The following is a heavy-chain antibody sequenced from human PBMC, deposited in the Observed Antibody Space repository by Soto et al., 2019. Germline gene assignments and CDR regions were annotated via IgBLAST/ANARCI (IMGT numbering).Heavy chain of an antibody. V-gene: IGHV4-30-4*01. CDR3: ARVLIPPPLPFDP. CDR1: GGSISSGDYF. J-gene: IGHJ5*02. D-gene: IGHD3-22*01. CDR2: IHYSGST. Sequence: QVQLQESGPGQVKPSQTLSLTCTVSGGSISSGDYFWNWIRQPPGKGLEYIGHIHYSGSTYYNPSLKLGINISMDTSKNQFPLKLTSVTAADTAVYYCARVLIPPPLPFDPWGQGTLVTASS.